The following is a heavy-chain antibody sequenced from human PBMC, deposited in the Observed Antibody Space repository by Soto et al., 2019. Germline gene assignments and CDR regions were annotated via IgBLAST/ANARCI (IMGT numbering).Heavy chain of an antibody. Sequence: QVLLQESGPGLVWPSGTLSLTCDVSGGSIVRSDWWSWVRQPPGKGLEWIGEINHSGTTNYNPSLKSRVTISVDKSKNQFSLRLRSLTAADTAVYYCARDWMYYGMDVWGQGTTVTVSS. CDR3: ARDWMYYGMDV. CDR1: GGSIVRSDW. D-gene: IGHD2-2*03. CDR2: INHSGTT. V-gene: IGHV4-4*02. J-gene: IGHJ6*02.